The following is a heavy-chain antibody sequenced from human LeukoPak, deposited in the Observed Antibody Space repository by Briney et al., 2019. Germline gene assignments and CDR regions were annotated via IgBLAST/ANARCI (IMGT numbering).Heavy chain of an antibody. D-gene: IGHD3-22*01. Sequence: GGSLRLSCAVSGFTVSSHYITWVRQAPGKGLEWVSLICSGGAIYYADSVKGRFTISRDNAKNSLYLQMNSLRAEDTAVYYCARIGRYYYYDSSGYYHTRAFDIWGQGTMVTVSS. J-gene: IGHJ3*02. CDR1: GFTVSSHY. V-gene: IGHV3-69-1*01. CDR3: ARIGRYYYYDSSGYYHTRAFDI. CDR2: ICSGGAI.